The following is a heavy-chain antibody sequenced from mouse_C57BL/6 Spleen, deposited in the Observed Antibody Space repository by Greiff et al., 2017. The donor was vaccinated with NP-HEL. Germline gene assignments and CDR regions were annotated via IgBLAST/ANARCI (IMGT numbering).Heavy chain of an antibody. CDR1: GYTFTDYY. Sequence: VQVVESGPELVKPGASVKISCKASGYTFTDYYINWVKQRPGQGLEWIEWIYPGSGNTKYNEKFKGKATLTVDTSSSTAYMQLSSLTSEDSAVYFCARRGRWGYYFDYWGQGTTLTVSS. CDR2: IYPGSGNT. D-gene: IGHD1-1*02. J-gene: IGHJ2*01. CDR3: ARRGRWGYYFDY. V-gene: IGHV1-84*01.